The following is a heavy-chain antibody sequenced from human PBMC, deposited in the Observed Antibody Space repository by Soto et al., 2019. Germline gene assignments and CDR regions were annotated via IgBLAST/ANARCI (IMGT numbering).Heavy chain of an antibody. CDR1: GFTFDTYW. CDR2: INSDGTIS. J-gene: IGHJ6*02. Sequence: WGSLRLSGAASGFTFDTYWMNGVRQAPGKGPEWLSGINSDGTISSYADSVKGRVTISRDNARNTLSLQMNSLRADDTAVYYCARLSGDHSALFSYGMDAWCQGTTVTVSS. CDR3: ARLSGDHSALFSYGMDA. V-gene: IGHV3-74*01. D-gene: IGHD2-21*01.